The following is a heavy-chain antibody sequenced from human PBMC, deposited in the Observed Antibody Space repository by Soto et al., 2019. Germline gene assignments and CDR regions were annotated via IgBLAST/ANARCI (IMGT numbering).Heavy chain of an antibody. D-gene: IGHD6-13*01. Sequence: GASVKVSCKASGGTFSSYAISWVRQAPGQGLEWMGGIIPIFGTANYAQKFQGRVTITADESTSTAYMELSSLRSEDTAVYYCARDLKYSGSSWYYYYYGMDVWGQGTTVTVSS. CDR2: IIPIFGTA. J-gene: IGHJ6*02. V-gene: IGHV1-69*13. CDR3: ARDLKYSGSSWYYYYYGMDV. CDR1: GGTFSSYA.